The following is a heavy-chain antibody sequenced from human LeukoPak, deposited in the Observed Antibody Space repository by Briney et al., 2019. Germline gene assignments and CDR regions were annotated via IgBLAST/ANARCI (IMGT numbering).Heavy chain of an antibody. V-gene: IGHV3-73*01. Sequence: PGGSLRLSCAASGFTFSGSAMHWVRQASGKGLEWVGRIRSKANSYATAYAASVKGRFTISRDNSKNTLYLQMNSLRAEDTAVYYCAGTTSVTSPFDYWGQGTLVTVSS. D-gene: IGHD4-17*01. CDR3: AGTTSVTSPFDY. CDR2: IRSKANSYAT. J-gene: IGHJ4*02. CDR1: GFTFSGSA.